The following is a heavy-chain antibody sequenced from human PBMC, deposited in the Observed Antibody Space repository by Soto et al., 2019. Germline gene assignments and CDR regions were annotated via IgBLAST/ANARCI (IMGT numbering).Heavy chain of an antibody. CDR3: AREDSYGWSGGSLDV. CDR2: LDQSGGT. Sequence: PSETLSLTCAVVGDSLRGQSWNWIRQSPGKGLEWIGELDQSGGTNYNPSLKSRAIISDDTSKNQFSLTLTSVTAADTAVYYWAREDSYGWSGGSLDVRGQGTTVTASS. J-gene: IGHJ6*02. V-gene: IGHV4-34*01. D-gene: IGHD6-19*01. CDR1: GDSLRGQS.